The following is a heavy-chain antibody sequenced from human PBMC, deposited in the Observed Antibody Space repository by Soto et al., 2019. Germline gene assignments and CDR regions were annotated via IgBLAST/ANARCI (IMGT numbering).Heavy chain of an antibody. CDR3: ARVKGVATIVDY. CDR1: GYTFTTYG. D-gene: IGHD5-12*01. CDR2: ISGGNT. V-gene: IGHV1-18*01. J-gene: IGHJ4*02. Sequence: QVQLVQSGAEVKKPGASVRVSCKASGYTFTTYGISWVRQAPGQGLEWMGWISGGNTQYVEKLQGRVTMTTDTSTNTAYMELRSLRSDDTAVYYCARVKGVATIVDYWGQGTLVTVSS.